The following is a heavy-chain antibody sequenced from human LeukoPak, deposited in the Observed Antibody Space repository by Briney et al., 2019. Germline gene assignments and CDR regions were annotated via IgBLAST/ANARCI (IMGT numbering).Heavy chain of an antibody. J-gene: IGHJ4*02. CDR3: ARTKGIMPFDY. CDR1: GFTFSSYG. D-gene: IGHD2-2*01. CDR2: IKGDGSEK. Sequence: PGGSLRLSCAASGFTFSSYGMSWVRQAPGKGLEWVANIKGDGSEKYYVDSVKGRFTMSRDNAENSLYLQMNSLRAEDTAVYYCARTKGIMPFDYWGQGTLVTVSS. V-gene: IGHV3-7*01.